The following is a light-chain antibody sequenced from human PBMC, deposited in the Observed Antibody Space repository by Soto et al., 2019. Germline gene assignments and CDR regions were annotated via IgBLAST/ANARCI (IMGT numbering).Light chain of an antibody. J-gene: IGLJ3*02. CDR1: SSNIGISS. CDR3: ASWDDSLKALL. Sequence: QSVLTQPPSASGTPEERVTISCSGGSSNIGISSVTWYQHLPGTAPKLLIYNSYQRPSGVPDRFSGSKSGTSASLAISGLQPDDDADYYCASWDDSLKALLFGGGTKLTVL. CDR2: NSY. V-gene: IGLV1-44*01.